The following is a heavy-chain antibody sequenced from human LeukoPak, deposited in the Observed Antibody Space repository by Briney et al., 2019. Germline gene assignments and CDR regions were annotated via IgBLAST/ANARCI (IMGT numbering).Heavy chain of an antibody. CDR1: GFTFYMYS. CDR2: MCFTAGCN. D-gene: IGHD3-22*01. Sequence: GGSLTLSCQASGFTFYMYSMIWVRQPPGKGLAGVASMCFTAGCNFHPDPVKGRFTISRDNSRNVLYLRMNSLPAEDTAIYYCAKDRPNFHENSGHYYGRDGDSWGQGTLVTVSS. V-gene: IGHV3-23*01. J-gene: IGHJ5*01. CDR3: AKDRPNFHENSGHYYGRDGDS.